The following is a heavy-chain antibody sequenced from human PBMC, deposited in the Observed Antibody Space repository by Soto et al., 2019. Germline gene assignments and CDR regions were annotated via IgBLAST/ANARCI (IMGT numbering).Heavy chain of an antibody. Sequence: QVQLVESGGGVVQPGRSLRLSCAASGFTFSSYAMHWVRQAPGKGLEWVAVISYDGSNKYYADSVKGRFTISRDTSKNTLYLQMNSLRAEDTAVYYYARENSGWYFDYWGQGTLVTVSS. J-gene: IGHJ4*02. D-gene: IGHD6-19*01. CDR2: ISYDGSNK. CDR1: GFTFSSYA. V-gene: IGHV3-30-3*01. CDR3: ARENSGWYFDY.